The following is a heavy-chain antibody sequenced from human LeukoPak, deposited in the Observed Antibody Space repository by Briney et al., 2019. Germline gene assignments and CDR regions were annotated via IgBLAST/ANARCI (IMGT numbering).Heavy chain of an antibody. CDR1: GGSISSSSYH. D-gene: IGHD2-2*01. CDR2: IYYSGST. CDR3: ARLVGSTSCYGCKEVEYAFDI. Sequence: SETLSLTCTVSGGSISSSSYHWGWTRQPPGKGLEWIGSIYYSGSTYYNPSLKSRVTISVDTSKNQFSLKLSSVTAADTAVYYCARLVGSTSCYGCKEVEYAFDIWGQGTMVTVSS. V-gene: IGHV4-39*01. J-gene: IGHJ3*02.